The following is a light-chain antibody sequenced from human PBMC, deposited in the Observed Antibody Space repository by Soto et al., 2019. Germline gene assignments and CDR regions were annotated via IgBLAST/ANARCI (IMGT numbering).Light chain of an antibody. Sequence: QSALTQPASVSGSPGQSITISCTGSSNDVGGYSIVSWYQQHPGKAPKLIIYEVNKRPSGVSNRFSGSKSGNTASLTISGLQDADDDDYYCCSSESTISSVVFGGGTKLTVL. CDR1: SNDVGGYSI. CDR3: CSSESTISSVV. CDR2: EVN. V-gene: IGLV2-23*02. J-gene: IGLJ2*01.